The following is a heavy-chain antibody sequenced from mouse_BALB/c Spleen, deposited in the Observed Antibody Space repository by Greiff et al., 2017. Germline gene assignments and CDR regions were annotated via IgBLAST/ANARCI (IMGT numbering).Heavy chain of an antibody. CDR3: ARDRGYKSLPYWYFDV. CDR1: GFTFSDYY. CDR2: ISDGGSYT. Sequence: EVKVVESGGGLVKPGGSLKLSCAASGFTFSDYYMYWVRQTPEKRLEWVATISDGGSYTYYPDSVKGRFTIARDNAKNNLYLQMSSLKSEDTAMYYCARDRGYKSLPYWYFDVWGAGTTVTVSS. V-gene: IGHV5-4*02. J-gene: IGHJ1*01. D-gene: IGHD1-3*01.